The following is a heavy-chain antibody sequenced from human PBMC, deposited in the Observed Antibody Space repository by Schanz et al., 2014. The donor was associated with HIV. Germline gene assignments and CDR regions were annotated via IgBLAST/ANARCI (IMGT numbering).Heavy chain of an antibody. J-gene: IGHJ4*02. CDR1: GFTFSTND. V-gene: IGHV3-30*18. Sequence: QVQLVESGGGVVQPGKSLRLSCAASGFTFSTNDMHWVRQLPGKGLEWGAVISHNGNNDYYAESVKGRFTISRDNSKNTLDLQMNNLKPEDTAVYYCAKAGLFFGQLWLGFFDYWGQGAQVTVSS. D-gene: IGHD3-10*01. CDR2: ISHNGNND. CDR3: AKAGLFFGQLWLGFFDY.